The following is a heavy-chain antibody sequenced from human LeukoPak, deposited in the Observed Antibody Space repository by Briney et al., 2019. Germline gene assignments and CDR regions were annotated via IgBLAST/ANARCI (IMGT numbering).Heavy chain of an antibody. D-gene: IGHD2-2*01. V-gene: IGHV3-48*04. CDR2: ISSGSSTI. CDR3: ARHPLYCSSTSCYDAFDI. CDR1: GFTFSTYG. Sequence: PGGSLRLSCAASGFTFSTYGMNWVRQAPGKGLEWVSYISSGSSTIYYADSVKGRFTISRDNAKNSLYLQMNSLRAEDTAVYYCARHPLYCSSTSCYDAFDIWGQGTMVTVSS. J-gene: IGHJ3*02.